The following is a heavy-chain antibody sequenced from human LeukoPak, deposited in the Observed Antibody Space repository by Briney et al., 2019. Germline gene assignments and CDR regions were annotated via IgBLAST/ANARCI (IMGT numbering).Heavy chain of an antibody. V-gene: IGHV1-2*06. D-gene: IGHD5-18*01. J-gene: IGHJ6*03. CDR3: PRGPLPGYSYAKWYYMDV. CDR2: INPNSGGT. Sequence: GASVKVSCKASGYTFTGYYMHWVRQAPGQGLEWMGRINPNSGGTNYAQKFQGRVTMTRDTSISTAYMELSRLRSDDRAVYYCPRGPLPGYSYAKWYYMDVWGKGTTVTVSS. CDR1: GYTFTGYY.